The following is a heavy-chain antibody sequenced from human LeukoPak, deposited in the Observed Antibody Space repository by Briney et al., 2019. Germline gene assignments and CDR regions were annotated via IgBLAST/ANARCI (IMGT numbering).Heavy chain of an antibody. D-gene: IGHD5-12*01. Sequence: GGSLRLSCAASGFTFSDHYMSWIRQAPGKGLEWVSYISSSGSTIYYADSVKGRFTISRDNAKNSLYLQMNSLRAEDTAVYYCAREYSGYDSYLDYWGQGTLVTVSS. CDR2: ISSSGSTI. CDR1: GFTFSDHY. V-gene: IGHV3-11*01. CDR3: AREYSGYDSYLDY. J-gene: IGHJ4*02.